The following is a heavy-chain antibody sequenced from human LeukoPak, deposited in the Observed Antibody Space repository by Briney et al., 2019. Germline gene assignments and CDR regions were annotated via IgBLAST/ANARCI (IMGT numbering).Heavy chain of an antibody. CDR1: GFTFSRYA. Sequence: PGGSLRLSCAASGFTFSRYAMHWVRQAPGKGLEWVAVIWSDGSNKYYADSVKGRFTISRDNSKNTLYVQMNSLRVEDTAVYYCAKAMATTYFDYWGQGTLVTVSS. V-gene: IGHV3-30*02. CDR3: AKAMATTYFDY. J-gene: IGHJ4*02. CDR2: IWSDGSNK. D-gene: IGHD5-24*01.